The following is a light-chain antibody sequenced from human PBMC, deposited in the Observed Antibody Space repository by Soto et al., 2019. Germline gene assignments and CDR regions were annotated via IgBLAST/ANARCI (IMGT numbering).Light chain of an antibody. CDR2: GAS. CDR1: QSVSSN. J-gene: IGKJ1*01. Sequence: EILLTQSPGTLSLSPGERATLSCRASQSVSSNLAWYRQTPGQAPRLLIYGASTRATDTPARFSGSGSGTDFTLTISRVEPADFAVYYCQQYGSSFATFGQGTQVEV. V-gene: IGKV3-20*01. CDR3: QQYGSSFAT.